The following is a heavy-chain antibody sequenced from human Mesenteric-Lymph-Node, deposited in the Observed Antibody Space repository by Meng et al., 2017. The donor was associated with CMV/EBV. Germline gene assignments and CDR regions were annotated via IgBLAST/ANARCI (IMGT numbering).Heavy chain of an antibody. CDR2: IYSGGST. Sequence: GESLKISCAASGFTVSSNYMSWVRQAPGKGLEWVSVIYSGGSTYYADSVKGRFTISRDNSKNTLYLQMNSLRAEDTAVYYCARDYKGVKYCSSTSCYPPGYWGQGTLVTVSS. V-gene: IGHV3-53*01. J-gene: IGHJ4*02. CDR3: ARDYKGVKYCSSTSCYPPGY. D-gene: IGHD2-2*01. CDR1: GFTVSSNY.